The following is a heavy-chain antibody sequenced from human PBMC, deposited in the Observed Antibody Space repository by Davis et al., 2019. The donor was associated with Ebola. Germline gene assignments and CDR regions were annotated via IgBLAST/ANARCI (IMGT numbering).Heavy chain of an antibody. J-gene: IGHJ6*02. CDR1: GGSFSGYY. CDR3: ARWGGHAYGMDV. Sequence: SETLSLTCAVYGGSFSGYYWSWIRQPPGKGLEWIGEIYHSGSTNYNPSLKSRVTISVDKSKNQFSLKLSSVTAADTAVYYCARWGGHAYGMDVWGQGTTVTVSS. V-gene: IGHV4-34*01. D-gene: IGHD2-15*01. CDR2: IYHSGST.